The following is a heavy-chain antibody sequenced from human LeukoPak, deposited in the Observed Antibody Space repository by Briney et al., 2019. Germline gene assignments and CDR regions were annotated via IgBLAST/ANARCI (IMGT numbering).Heavy chain of an antibody. CDR3: ARGGSSSEHDY. Sequence: PGGSLRLSCAASGFTFSSYGMHWVRQAPGKGLEWVAVIWYDGSNEYYADSVKGRFTISRDNSKNTLYLQMNSLRAEDTAVYYCARGGSSSEHDYWGQGTLVTVSS. J-gene: IGHJ4*02. D-gene: IGHD6-6*01. V-gene: IGHV3-33*01. CDR2: IWYDGSNE. CDR1: GFTFSSYG.